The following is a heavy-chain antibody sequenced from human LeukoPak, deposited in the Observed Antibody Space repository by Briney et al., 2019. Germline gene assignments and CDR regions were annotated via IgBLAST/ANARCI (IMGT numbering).Heavy chain of an antibody. CDR1: ELIFSDFS. D-gene: IGHD6-13*01. Sequence: GGSLRLSCVASELIFSDFSMTWVRHSRGKGPEWVATIKKDGSEKYYVDSVKGRFTISRDNAKNSLYLQMNSLRAEDTTVYYYARDWRSSSMDVWGKGTTVTVSS. V-gene: IGHV3-7*01. J-gene: IGHJ6*03. CDR3: ARDWRSSSMDV. CDR2: IKKDGSEK.